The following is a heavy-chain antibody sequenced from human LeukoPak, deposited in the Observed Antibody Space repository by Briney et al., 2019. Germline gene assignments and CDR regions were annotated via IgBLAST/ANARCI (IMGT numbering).Heavy chain of an antibody. Sequence: PSETLSLTCSVSGGSISSYSWSWIRQPPGKGLEWIGYIYFSGSTNYNPSLKSRVSISVDTSNNQFSLKLSSVTAADTAVYYCARGGTGSYFYWGQGTLVTVSS. CDR2: IYFSGST. CDR3: ARGGTGSYFY. V-gene: IGHV4-59*01. J-gene: IGHJ4*02. CDR1: GGSISSYS. D-gene: IGHD2/OR15-2a*01.